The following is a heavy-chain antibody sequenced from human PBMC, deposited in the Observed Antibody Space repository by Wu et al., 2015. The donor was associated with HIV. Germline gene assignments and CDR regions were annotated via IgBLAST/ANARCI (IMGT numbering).Heavy chain of an antibody. CDR1: GYIFTDYG. V-gene: IGHV1-18*01. Sequence: VQLVQSGGEVKKPGASVKVACKSSGYIFTDYGIHWVRQAPGEGLEWMGWISAYNGNTNYAQKLQGRVTMTTDTSTSTAYMELRSLRSDDTAVYYCARYSSGWYATRRGIDYWGQGTLVTVSS. CDR3: ARYSSGWYATRRGIDY. CDR2: ISAYNGNT. J-gene: IGHJ4*02. D-gene: IGHD6-19*01.